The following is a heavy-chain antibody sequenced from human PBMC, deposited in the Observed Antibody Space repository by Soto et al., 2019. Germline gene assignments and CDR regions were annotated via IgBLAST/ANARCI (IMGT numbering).Heavy chain of an antibody. J-gene: IGHJ5*02. D-gene: IGHD2-2*01. CDR3: AHICQIEWGSTSCSDQYNWFDP. CDR2: IYWDDDK. CDR1: GFSLSTSGVG. Sequence: GSGPTLVNXTQTLTLTCTFSGFSLSTSGVGVGWIRQPPGKALEWLALIYWDDDKRYSPSLKSRLTITKDTSKNQVVLTMTNMDPVGTATYYCAHICQIEWGSTSCSDQYNWFDPWGQGTLVTVSS. V-gene: IGHV2-5*02.